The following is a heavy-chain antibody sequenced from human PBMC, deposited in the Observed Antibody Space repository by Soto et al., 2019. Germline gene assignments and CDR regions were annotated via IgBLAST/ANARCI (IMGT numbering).Heavy chain of an antibody. CDR2: IWYDGSNK. D-gene: IGHD1-26*01. Sequence: QVQLVESGGGVVQPGRSLRLSCAASGFTFSNYGIHWVRQAPGKGLEWVAVIWYDGSNKYYADSVKGRFTISRDNSKNTLFLQMDSLRAEDTAVYYCARDGAVGATSQRYFDYWGQGTLVTVSS. CDR3: ARDGAVGATSQRYFDY. CDR1: GFTFSNYG. J-gene: IGHJ4*02. V-gene: IGHV3-33*01.